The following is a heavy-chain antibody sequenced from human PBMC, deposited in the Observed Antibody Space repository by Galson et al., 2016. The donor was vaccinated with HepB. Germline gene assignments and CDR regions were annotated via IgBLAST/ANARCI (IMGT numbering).Heavy chain of an antibody. Sequence: SLRLSCAASGFSFNSYWMSWVRQAPGKGLEWVANIKQDGSDRYYVDSAKGRFTISRDNAEKSVYLQMNSLRAEDTAVFYCARDGRGGFDLWGRGTLVTVSS. V-gene: IGHV3-7*01. CDR2: IKQDGSDR. J-gene: IGHJ2*01. CDR3: ARDGRGGFDL. CDR1: GFSFNSYW. D-gene: IGHD3-10*01.